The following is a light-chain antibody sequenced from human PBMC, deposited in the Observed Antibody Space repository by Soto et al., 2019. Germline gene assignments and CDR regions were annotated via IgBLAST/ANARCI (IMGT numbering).Light chain of an antibody. CDR3: SSYKSSSNLV. Sequence: QSVLTQPASVSGSPRQSITISCTGTSSDVGGYNFVSWYQQHPGKAPKLMIFEVSNRPSWVSNRFSGSKSGNTSSLTISGLQAEDEADYYCSSYKSSSNLVFGTGTKVTVL. J-gene: IGLJ1*01. V-gene: IGLV2-14*01. CDR2: EVS. CDR1: SSDVGGYNF.